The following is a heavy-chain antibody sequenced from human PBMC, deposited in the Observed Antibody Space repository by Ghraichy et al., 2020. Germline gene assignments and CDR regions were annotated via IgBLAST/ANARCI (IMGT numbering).Heavy chain of an antibody. J-gene: IGHJ4*02. Sequence: SETLSLTCTVSGGSISSSSYYWGWIRQPPGKGLEWIGSIYYSGSTYYNPSLKSRVTISVDTSKNQFSLKLSSVTAADTAVYYCARRGGRRNRKTYSSSWQPFDYWGQGTLVTVSS. CDR3: ARRGGRRNRKTYSSSWQPFDY. V-gene: IGHV4-39*01. CDR1: GGSISSSSYY. CDR2: IYYSGST. D-gene: IGHD6-13*01.